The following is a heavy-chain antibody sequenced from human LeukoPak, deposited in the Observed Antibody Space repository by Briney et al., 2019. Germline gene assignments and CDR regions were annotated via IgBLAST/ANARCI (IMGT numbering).Heavy chain of an antibody. CDR1: GDSISNYY. J-gene: IGHJ4*02. V-gene: IGHV4-4*07. D-gene: IGHD3-22*01. CDR3: ARGSFYYDSSGYQYYFDY. CDR2: IYTSGST. Sequence: PSETLSLTCTVSGDSISNYYWSWIRQPAGKRLEWIGRIYTSGSTNYNPSLKSRVTISVDTSKNQFSLKLSSVTAADTAVYYCARGSFYYDSSGYQYYFDYWGQGTLVTVSS.